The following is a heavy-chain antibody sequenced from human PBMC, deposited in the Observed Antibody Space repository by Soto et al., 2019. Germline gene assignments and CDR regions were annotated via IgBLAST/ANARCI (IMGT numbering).Heavy chain of an antibody. D-gene: IGHD2-2*01. CDR1: GGTFRSYA. CDR3: ARVGCSSTSCYWDYYYYGMDV. J-gene: IGHJ6*02. CDR2: IIPIFGTA. V-gene: IGHV1-69*06. Sequence: QVQLVQSGAEVKKPGSSVKVSCKASGGTFRSYAISWVRQAPGQGLEWMGGIIPIFGTANYAQKFQGRVTITADKSTSTAYMEVSSLRSEDTAVYYCARVGCSSTSCYWDYYYYGMDVWGQGTTVTVSS.